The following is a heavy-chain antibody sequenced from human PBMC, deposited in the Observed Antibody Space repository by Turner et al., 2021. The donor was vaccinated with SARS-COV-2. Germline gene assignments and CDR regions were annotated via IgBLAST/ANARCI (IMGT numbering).Heavy chain of an antibody. CDR2: NIPSIGIA. D-gene: IGHD2-15*01. CDR3: TRVFPFAADGRGGRCYVLSGYCGMDV. V-gene: IGHV1-69*04. Sequence: HVHFFHFGADVEKPASAVKFSCKASACTFRCSALRWVGKAPGQGLEWRGRNIPSIGIASDAHKCKGGVTMTADKATSTAYMELSRLRYEDTAVYYCTRVFPFAADGRGGRCYVLSGYCGMDVWGQGTTVTVSS. J-gene: IGHJ6*02. CDR1: ACTFRCSA.